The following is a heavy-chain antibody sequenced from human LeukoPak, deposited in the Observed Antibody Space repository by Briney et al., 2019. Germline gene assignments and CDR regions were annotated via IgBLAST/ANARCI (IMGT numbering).Heavy chain of an antibody. V-gene: IGHV3-7*01. D-gene: IGHD3-10*01. J-gene: IGHJ6*03. CDR3: ARVITMVRDSGHYYYMDV. CDR2: IKADGGEK. CDR1: GFTFSTYW. Sequence: GGSLRLSCAASGFTFSTYWMNWFRQTPGKGLEWVAKIKADGGEKDHVASVKGRFTISRDNAKNSLYLQMNSLRAEDTAVYYCARVITMVRDSGHYYYMDVWGKGTTVTVSS.